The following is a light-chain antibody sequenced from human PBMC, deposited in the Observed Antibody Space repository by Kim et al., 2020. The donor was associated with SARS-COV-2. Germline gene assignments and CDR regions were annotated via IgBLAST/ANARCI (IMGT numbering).Light chain of an antibody. CDR2: HTS. J-gene: IGLJ3*02. Sequence: PCATVPLTCGSSSGPVTSGPWPYWFQPGPGRAPTTLLYHTSNKHSWTPARFSGSLLGGKAALTLSGAQGEDGADCFCYLLFSGARVFGGGAQVAV. V-gene: IGLV7-46*01. CDR1: SGPVTSGPW. CDR3: YLLFSGARV.